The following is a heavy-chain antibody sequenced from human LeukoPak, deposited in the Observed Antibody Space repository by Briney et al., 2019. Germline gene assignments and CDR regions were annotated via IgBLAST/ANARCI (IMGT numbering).Heavy chain of an antibody. CDR1: GGSISSSSDY. CDR2: IYYSGST. D-gene: IGHD3-22*01. J-gene: IGHJ3*02. Sequence: PSETLSLTCTVSGGSISSSSDYWGWMRQPPGKGMEWIGSIYYSGSTYYNPSLKSRVTISVDTSKNQFSLKLSSVTAADTAVYYCARVAGWFSMIVVVMGALDIWGQGTMVTVSS. V-gene: IGHV4-39*07. CDR3: ARVAGWFSMIVVVMGALDI.